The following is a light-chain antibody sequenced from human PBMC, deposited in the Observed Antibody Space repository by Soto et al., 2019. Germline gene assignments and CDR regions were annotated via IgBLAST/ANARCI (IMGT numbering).Light chain of an antibody. CDR2: DAS. V-gene: IGKV1-13*02. CDR3: QQFNSYPIT. CDR1: QDIRGA. J-gene: IGKJ5*01. Sequence: AIQVTQSPSSLSASVGDRVTITCRASQDIRGALAWYQQKPGKAPKLLIYDASTLENEVPSRFSGSSSGTQFTLTISSLQPEDFGTYYCQQFNSYPITFGHGTRLEIK.